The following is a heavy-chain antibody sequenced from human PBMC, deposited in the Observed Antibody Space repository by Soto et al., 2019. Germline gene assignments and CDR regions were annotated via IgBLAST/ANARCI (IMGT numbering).Heavy chain of an antibody. CDR1: GYTLTSNA. V-gene: IGHV1-3*01. J-gene: IGHJ4*02. Sequence: GHSGKVSCKASGYTLTSNAMSWVLQAPGQRLDWMGWINAGNGNTKYSQKFQGRVTITRDTSASTAYMELSSLRSEDTAVYYCARVTLPGIAAAGFDYWGQGTLVTVSS. CDR2: INAGNGNT. CDR3: ARVTLPGIAAAGFDY. D-gene: IGHD6-13*01.